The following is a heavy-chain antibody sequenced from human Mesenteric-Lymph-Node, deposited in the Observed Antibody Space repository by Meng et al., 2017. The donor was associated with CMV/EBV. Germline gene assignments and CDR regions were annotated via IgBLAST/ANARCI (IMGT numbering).Heavy chain of an antibody. V-gene: IGHV3-23*01. CDR1: GFTFITYA. D-gene: IGHD3-22*01. CDR2: ISISGGST. J-gene: IGHJ3*02. Sequence: GGSLRLSCAASGFTFITYAMTWVRQAPGKGLEWVSGISISGGSTYYADSVKGRFTISRDNSKNTLYLQMNSLRAEDTAVYYCAKDGDSSGYYLGAFDIWGQGTMVTVSS. CDR3: AKDGDSSGYYLGAFDI.